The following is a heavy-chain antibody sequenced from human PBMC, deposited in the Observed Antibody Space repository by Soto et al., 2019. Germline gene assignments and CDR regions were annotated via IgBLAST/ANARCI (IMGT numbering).Heavy chain of an antibody. Sequence: PGGSLRLSCAASGFTFSSYSMNWVRQAPGKGLEWVSSISSSSSYIYYADSVKGRFTISRDNAKNSLYLQMNSLRAEDTAVYYCARDQVYATPIDYWGQGTLVTVSS. V-gene: IGHV3-21*01. CDR1: GFTFSSYS. CDR2: ISSSSSYI. J-gene: IGHJ4*02. CDR3: ARDQVYATPIDY. D-gene: IGHD2-8*01.